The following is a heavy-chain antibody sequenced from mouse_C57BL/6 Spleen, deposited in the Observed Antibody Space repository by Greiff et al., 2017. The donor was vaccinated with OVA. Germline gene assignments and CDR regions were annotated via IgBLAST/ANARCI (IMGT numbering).Heavy chain of an antibody. Sequence: QVQLQQPGAELVMPGASVKLSCKASGYTFTSYWMHWVKQRPGQGLEWIGEIDPSDSYTKYNQKFKGKSTLTVDKSSSTAYMQLSSLTSEDSAVYYCARNTFYYGSSPWFAYWGQGTLVTVSA. D-gene: IGHD1-1*01. V-gene: IGHV1-69*01. CDR3: ARNTFYYGSSPWFAY. J-gene: IGHJ3*01. CDR1: GYTFTSYW. CDR2: IDPSDSYT.